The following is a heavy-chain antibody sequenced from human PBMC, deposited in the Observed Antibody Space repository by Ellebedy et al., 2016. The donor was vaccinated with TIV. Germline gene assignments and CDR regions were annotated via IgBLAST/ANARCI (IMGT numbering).Heavy chain of an antibody. J-gene: IGHJ3*02. V-gene: IGHV3-74*01. D-gene: IGHD2-8*02. CDR3: AAVQYWEAVFDM. CDR1: GFIFSGYW. Sequence: PGGSLRLSCAASGFIFSGYWMHWVRQAPGKGLVWVSRINSDGSDTAYADSVRGRFTISRDNAKNTLYLQMNSLRAEDTAVYYCAAVQYWEAVFDMWGQGTMVTVS. CDR2: INSDGSDT.